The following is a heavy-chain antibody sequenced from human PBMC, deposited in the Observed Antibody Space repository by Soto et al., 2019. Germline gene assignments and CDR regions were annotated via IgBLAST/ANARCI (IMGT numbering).Heavy chain of an antibody. CDR1: GGSISSGGYS. CDR2: IYHSGST. D-gene: IGHD2-2*01. J-gene: IGHJ4*02. V-gene: IGHV4-30-2*01. Sequence: PSETLSLTCAVSGGSISSGGYSWSWIRQPPGKGPEWIGYIYHSGSTYYNPSLKSRVTISVDKSKNQFSLKLSSVTAADTAVYYCARLVPPAQVNYWGQGTLVTVSS. CDR3: ARLVPPAQVNY.